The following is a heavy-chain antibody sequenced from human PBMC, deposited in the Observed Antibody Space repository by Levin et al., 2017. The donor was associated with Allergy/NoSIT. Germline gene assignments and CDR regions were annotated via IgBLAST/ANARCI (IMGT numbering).Heavy chain of an antibody. CDR2: IFHNGKT. V-gene: IGHV4-59*08. CDR3: ASLTGSISMSYFDY. CDR1: GGSMPSYY. Sequence: SQTLSLPCTVSGGSMPSYYWSWIRQPPGKGLEWIGYIFHNGKTNYNPSLKGRVTMSLDTPKNQFSLKLTSVTAADTAVYYCASLTGSISMSYFDYWGQGTLVTVSS. J-gene: IGHJ4*02. D-gene: IGHD1-26*01.